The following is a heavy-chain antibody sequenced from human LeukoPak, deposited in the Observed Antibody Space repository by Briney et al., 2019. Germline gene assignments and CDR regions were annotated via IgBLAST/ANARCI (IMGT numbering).Heavy chain of an antibody. D-gene: IGHD3-10*01. CDR3: ARAPTITMGRGVISWFDP. V-gene: IGHV1-3*01. CDR2: INAGNGNT. Sequence: ASVKVSCKTSGYTFTSYAMHWVRQAPGQRLEWMGWINAGNGNTKYSQKSQGRVTITRDTSASTAYMELNSLRSEDTAVYYCARAPTITMGRGVISWFDPWGQGTLVSVSS. J-gene: IGHJ5*02. CDR1: GYTFTSYA.